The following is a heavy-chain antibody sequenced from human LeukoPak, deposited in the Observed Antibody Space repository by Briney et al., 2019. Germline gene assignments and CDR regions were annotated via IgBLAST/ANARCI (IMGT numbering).Heavy chain of an antibody. CDR3: ARANQQPDAFDI. CDR2: INHSGST. Sequence: KASETLSLTCAVYGGSFSGYYWSWIRQPPGKGLEWIGEINHSGSTNYNPSLKSRVTISVDTSKNQFSLKLSSVTAADTAVYYCARANQQPDAFDIWGQGTMVTVSS. CDR1: GGSFSGYY. D-gene: IGHD6-13*01. V-gene: IGHV4-34*01. J-gene: IGHJ3*02.